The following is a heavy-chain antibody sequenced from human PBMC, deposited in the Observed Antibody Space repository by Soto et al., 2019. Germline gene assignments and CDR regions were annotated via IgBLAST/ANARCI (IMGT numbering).Heavy chain of an antibody. CDR3: ACSITGTTSLSYYYYYYYGMDV. J-gene: IGHJ6*02. CDR1: GGTFSSYA. V-gene: IGHV1-69*13. Sequence: GASVKVSCKASGGTFSSYAISWVRQAPGQGLEWMGGIIPIFGTANYAQKLKGRVTITADESTSTAYMELSSLRSEDTAVYNYACSITGTTSLSYYYYYYYGMDVWGQGTTVTVSS. D-gene: IGHD1-7*01. CDR2: IIPIFGTA.